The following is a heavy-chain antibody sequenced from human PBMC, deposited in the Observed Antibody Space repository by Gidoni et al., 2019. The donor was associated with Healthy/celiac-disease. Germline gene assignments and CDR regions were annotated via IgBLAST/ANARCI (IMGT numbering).Heavy chain of an antibody. Sequence: QVPLRESGPALMKPTQTLTLTCTFSGFSLTTSGMCVSWIRQPPGKALEWLALIDWDDDKYYSTSLKTRLTISKDTSKNQVVLTMTNMDPVDTATYYCARISQVDSTGAFDYWGQGTLVTVSS. CDR3: ARISQVDSTGAFDY. CDR2: IDWDDDK. J-gene: IGHJ4*02. V-gene: IGHV2-70*01. CDR1: GFSLTTSGMC. D-gene: IGHD1-26*01.